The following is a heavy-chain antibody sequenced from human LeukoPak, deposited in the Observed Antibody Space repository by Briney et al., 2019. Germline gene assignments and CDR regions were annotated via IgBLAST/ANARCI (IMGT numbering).Heavy chain of an antibody. CDR1: GGSISSSSYY. V-gene: IGHV4-39*07. CDR3: ARRGTPGMAFDI. J-gene: IGHJ3*02. CDR2: IYYSGST. Sequence: SETLSLTCTVSGGSISSSSYYWGWIRQPPGKGLEWIGSIYYSGSTYHNPSLKSRVTISVDTSKNQFSLKLSSVTAADTAVYYCARRGTPGMAFDIWGQGTMVTVSS. D-gene: IGHD3-10*01.